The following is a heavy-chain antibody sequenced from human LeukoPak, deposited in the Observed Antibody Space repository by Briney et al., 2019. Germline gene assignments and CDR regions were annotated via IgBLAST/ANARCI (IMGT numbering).Heavy chain of an antibody. CDR3: ARDGYFDWLFEFDY. CDR2: ISSSSSTI. Sequence: GGSLRLSCAASGFTFSSYSMNWVRQAPGKGLEWVSYISSSSSTIYYADSVKGRFTISRDNAKNSLYLQMNSLRAEDTAVYYCARDGYFDWLFEFDYWGQGTLVTVSS. V-gene: IGHV3-48*01. CDR1: GFTFSSYS. J-gene: IGHJ4*02. D-gene: IGHD3-9*01.